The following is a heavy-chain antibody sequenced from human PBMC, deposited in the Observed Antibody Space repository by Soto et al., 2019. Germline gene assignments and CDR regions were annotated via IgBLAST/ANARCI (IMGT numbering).Heavy chain of an antibody. V-gene: IGHV4-31*03. CDR3: ARDKDLQPTIWGF. J-gene: IGHJ4*02. CDR1: GDSMATGGHY. CDR2: VYYSGAT. Sequence: SETLSLTCTVSGDSMATGGHYYNWIRQVPGKGLEWIGYVYYSGATHYTPSLRARATISRDTSKNQFSLRLISVTAADTALYYCARDKDLQPTIWGFWGQGIQVTVSS. D-gene: IGHD7-27*01.